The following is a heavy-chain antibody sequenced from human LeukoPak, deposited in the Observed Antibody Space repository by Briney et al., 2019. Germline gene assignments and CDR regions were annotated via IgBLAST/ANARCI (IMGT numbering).Heavy chain of an antibody. CDR1: GFAFRTYE. Sequence: GGSLRLSCAASGFAFRTYEMNWVRQAPGKGLEWVSYISSSGSTIYYADSVKGRFTISRDNSKNTLYLQMNSLRAEDTAVYYCAICRSAWYSGLDYWGQGTLVTVSA. D-gene: IGHD6-19*01. CDR3: AICRSAWYSGLDY. V-gene: IGHV3-48*03. J-gene: IGHJ4*02. CDR2: ISSSGSTI.